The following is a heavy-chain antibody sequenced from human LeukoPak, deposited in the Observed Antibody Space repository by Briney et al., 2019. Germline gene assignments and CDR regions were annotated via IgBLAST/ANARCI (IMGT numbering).Heavy chain of an antibody. CDR2: IYYSEST. CDR1: GRSTNRYY. Sequence: SDTLSLTCTLSGRSTNRYYWSWIRQPPGESLEWIGYIYYSESTTYNPSLKSRSTLSIDTSKNQFSLNLSSVTAADTAVYYWTRLPGIAAVWGQGTRVIVSS. D-gene: IGHD6-13*01. V-gene: IGHV4-59*08. CDR3: TRLPGIAAV. J-gene: IGHJ1*01.